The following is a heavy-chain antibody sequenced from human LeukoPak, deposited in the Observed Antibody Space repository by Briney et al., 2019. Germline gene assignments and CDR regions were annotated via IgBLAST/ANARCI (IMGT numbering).Heavy chain of an antibody. V-gene: IGHV1-46*01. D-gene: IGHD3-22*01. J-gene: IGHJ4*02. CDR3: AREPGYDSSSYLRY. CDR2: INPSGNNT. Sequence: ASVKVSCEASGYTFTTYYIHWVRQAPGQGLEWMGIINPSGNNTGNAQKFQGRVTMTRDTSTSTVYMELSSLRSEDTAVYYCAREPGYDSSSYLRYWGQGTLVTVSS. CDR1: GYTFTTYY.